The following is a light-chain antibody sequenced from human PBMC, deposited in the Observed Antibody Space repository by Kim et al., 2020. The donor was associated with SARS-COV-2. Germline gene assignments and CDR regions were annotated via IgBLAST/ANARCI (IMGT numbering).Light chain of an antibody. CDR1: LTMNDY. CDR3: QQSYSAPI. CDR2: AAS. Sequence: DSQLTQSPSSLSASVGDRVTIIRRTSLTMNDYLNWYQQAPGRAPKLLIYAASTLHDGVPSRFSGSRSGAEYTLTISSLQPEDFATYYCQQSYSAPIFGQGTRLEIK. V-gene: IGKV1-39*01. J-gene: IGKJ5*01.